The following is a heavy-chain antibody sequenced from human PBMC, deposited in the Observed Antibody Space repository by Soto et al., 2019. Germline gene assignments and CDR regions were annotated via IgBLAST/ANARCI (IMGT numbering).Heavy chain of an antibody. CDR2: IYYSGST. CDR1: GGSISSGDYY. V-gene: IGHV4-30-4*01. Sequence: TSETLSLTCTVSGGSISSGDYYWSWIRQPPGKGLEWIGYIYYSGSTYYNPSLKSRVTISVDTSKNQFSLKLSSVTAADTAVYYCVSYGSGTYYSGYSFDFWSQGSLVTVSS. J-gene: IGHJ4*02. D-gene: IGHD3-10*01. CDR3: VSYGSGTYYSGYSFDF.